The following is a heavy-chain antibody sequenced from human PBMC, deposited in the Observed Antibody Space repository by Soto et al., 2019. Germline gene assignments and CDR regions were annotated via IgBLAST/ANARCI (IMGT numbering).Heavy chain of an antibody. V-gene: IGHV3-15*07. Sequence: GGSLRLSCAASGFTFSNAWMNWFRQAPGKGLEWVGRIKSKTDGGTTDYAAPVKGRFTISRDDSKNTLYLQMNSLKTEDTAVYYCTTETSYDSSGYYSGFFDYWGQGTLVTVSS. CDR1: GFTFSNAW. D-gene: IGHD3-22*01. CDR3: TTETSYDSSGYYSGFFDY. CDR2: IKSKTDGGTT. J-gene: IGHJ4*02.